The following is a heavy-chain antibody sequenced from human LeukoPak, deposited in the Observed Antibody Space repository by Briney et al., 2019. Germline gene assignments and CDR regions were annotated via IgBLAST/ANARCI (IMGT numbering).Heavy chain of an antibody. J-gene: IGHJ5*02. CDR3: ASLDYLVTESNWFDP. D-gene: IGHD2-21*02. CDR1: GFTFSSYW. CDR2: INSDGSST. Sequence: GGSLRLSCAASGFTFSSYWMHWVRQAPGKGLVWVSRINSDGSSTSYADSVKGRFTISRDNAKNTLYLQMNSLRAEDTAVYYCASLDYLVTESNWFDPWGQGTLVTVSS. V-gene: IGHV3-74*01.